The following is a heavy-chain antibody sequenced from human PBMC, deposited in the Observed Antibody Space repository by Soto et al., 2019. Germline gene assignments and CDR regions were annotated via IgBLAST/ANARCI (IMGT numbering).Heavy chain of an antibody. Sequence: QLQLQESGPGLVKPSETLSLTCTVSGGSISSSSYYWGWIRQPPGKGLEWIGSIYYSGSTYYNPSLKSRVTISVDTSKNQFSLKLSSVTAADTAVYYCARQGRVMTDSGYSSSWYYGEYNWFDPWGQGTLVTVSS. CDR1: GGSISSSSYY. CDR2: IYYSGST. V-gene: IGHV4-39*01. CDR3: ARQGRVMTDSGYSSSWYYGEYNWFDP. J-gene: IGHJ5*02. D-gene: IGHD6-13*01.